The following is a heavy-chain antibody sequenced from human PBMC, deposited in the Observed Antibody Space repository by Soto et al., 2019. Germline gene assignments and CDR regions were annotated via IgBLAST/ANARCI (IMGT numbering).Heavy chain of an antibody. CDR1: GSTLTELP. Sequence: QVQLVQSGAEVKKPGAPVKVSCKVPGSTLTELPRHGVRQAPGKGLEGMEGFDRENGETIYAQKFQGGVTMTEDTSTDTAYMELSSLRSEDTAVYYCATTTSSYYGSGNNWFDPWGQGTLVTVSS. V-gene: IGHV1-24*01. D-gene: IGHD3-10*01. CDR2: FDRENGET. J-gene: IGHJ5*02. CDR3: ATTTSSYYGSGNNWFDP.